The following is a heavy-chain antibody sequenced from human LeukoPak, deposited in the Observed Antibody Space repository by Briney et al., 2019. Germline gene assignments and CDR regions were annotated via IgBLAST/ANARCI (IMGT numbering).Heavy chain of an antibody. Sequence: GGSLRLSCAASGFTFRSYDMHWVRQAPGKGLMWVSRINRDGSTTRYADSVKGRFTISRDNAKNSLYLQMNSLRAEDTAVYYCAREALRYFDWPPGFDYWGQGTLVTVSS. CDR3: AREALRYFDWPPGFDY. D-gene: IGHD3-9*01. CDR1: GFTFRSYD. V-gene: IGHV3-74*01. J-gene: IGHJ4*02. CDR2: INRDGSTT.